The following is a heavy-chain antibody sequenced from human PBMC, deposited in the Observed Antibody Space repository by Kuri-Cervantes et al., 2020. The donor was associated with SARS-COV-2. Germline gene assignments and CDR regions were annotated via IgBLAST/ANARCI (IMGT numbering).Heavy chain of an antibody. Sequence: SCASSGGSFSDYYWSWIHQPPGKGLEWIGEINHSGSTNYNPSLKSRVTISVDTSKNQFSLKLSSVTAADTAVYYCARGGRIAVAGILLPLYYYGMDVWGQGTTVTVSS. J-gene: IGHJ6*02. V-gene: IGHV4-34*01. CDR1: GGSFSDYY. D-gene: IGHD6-19*01. CDR3: ARGGRIAVAGILLPLYYYGMDV. CDR2: INHSGST.